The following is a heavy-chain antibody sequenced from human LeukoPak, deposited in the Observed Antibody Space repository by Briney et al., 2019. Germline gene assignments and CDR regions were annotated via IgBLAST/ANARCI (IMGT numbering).Heavy chain of an antibody. CDR2: ISSGSKYI. CDR1: GFTFSSYA. J-gene: IGHJ4*02. CDR3: ARASPQYSSSDY. V-gene: IGHV3-21*01. D-gene: IGHD6-6*01. Sequence: PGGSLRLSCVASGFTFSSYAMSWVRQGAGKGLEWVSPISSGSKYIYYADSVKGRFTISRDNARNSLYLQMNSLRAEDTAAYYCARASPQYSSSDYWGQGTLVTVSS.